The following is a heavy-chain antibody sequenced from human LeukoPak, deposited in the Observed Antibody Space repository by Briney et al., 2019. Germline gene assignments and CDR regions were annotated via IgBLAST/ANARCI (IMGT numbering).Heavy chain of an antibody. V-gene: IGHV4-61*02. J-gene: IGHJ5*02. CDR1: GGSISSGSYY. CDR3: ARGGYYGSGNDFRFDP. D-gene: IGHD3-10*01. Sequence: PSETLSLTCTVSGGSISSGSYYWSWIRQPAGKGLEWIGRIYSSGSTNYNPSLKSRVTISLDTSKNQFSLKLSSVTAADTAVYYCARGGYYGSGNDFRFDPWGQGTLVTVSS. CDR2: IYSSGST.